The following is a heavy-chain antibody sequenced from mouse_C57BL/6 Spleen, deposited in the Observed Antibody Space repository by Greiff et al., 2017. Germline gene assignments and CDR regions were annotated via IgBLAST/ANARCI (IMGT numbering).Heavy chain of an antibody. D-gene: IGHD2-4*01. Sequence: EVKLMESGPELVKPGASVKISCKASGYSFTGYYMNWVKQSPEKSLEWIGEINPSTGGTTYNQKFKAKATLTVDKSSSTAYMQLKSLTSEDSAVYYCARFDYDGDYFDYWGQGTTLTVSS. J-gene: IGHJ2*01. CDR3: ARFDYDGDYFDY. V-gene: IGHV1-42*01. CDR2: INPSTGGT. CDR1: GYSFTGYY.